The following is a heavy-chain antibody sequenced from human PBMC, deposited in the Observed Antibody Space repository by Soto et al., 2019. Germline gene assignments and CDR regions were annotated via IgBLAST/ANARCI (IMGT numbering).Heavy chain of an antibody. Sequence: PGQSLKISCKVAGYSFTSYWIGWVRQMPGKGLEWLGIIYPGDSDTRYSPSFQGQVTISVDKSITTAYLQWSSLKASDTAMYYCARAMVVDAVSNAFDIWGQGTMVTVSS. D-gene: IGHD2-15*01. J-gene: IGHJ3*02. V-gene: IGHV5-51*01. CDR1: GYSFTSYW. CDR3: ARAMVVDAVSNAFDI. CDR2: IYPGDSDT.